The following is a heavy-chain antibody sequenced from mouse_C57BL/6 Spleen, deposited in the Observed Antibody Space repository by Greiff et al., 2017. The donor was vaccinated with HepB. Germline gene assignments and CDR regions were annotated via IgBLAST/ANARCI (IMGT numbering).Heavy chain of an antibody. D-gene: IGHD2-5*01. Sequence: QVQLQQSGAELVRPGASVTLSCKASGYTFTDYEMHWVKQTPVHGLEWIGAIDPETGGTAYNQKFKGKAILTADKSSSTAYMELRSLTSEDSAVYYCTRRSNPYYFDYWGQGTTLTVSS. J-gene: IGHJ2*01. CDR1: GYTFTDYE. V-gene: IGHV1-15*01. CDR2: IDPETGGT. CDR3: TRRSNPYYFDY.